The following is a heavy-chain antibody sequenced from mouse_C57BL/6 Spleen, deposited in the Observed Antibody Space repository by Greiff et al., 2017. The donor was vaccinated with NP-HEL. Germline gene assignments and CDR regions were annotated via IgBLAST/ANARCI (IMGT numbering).Heavy chain of an antibody. CDR1: GYTFTSYG. Sequence: VQLQQSGAELARPGASVKLSCKASGYTFTSYGISWVKQRTGQGLEWIGEIYPRSGNTYYNEKFKGKATLTADKSSSTAYMELRSLTSEDSAVYFCARAGNEGNYYAMDYWGQGTSVTVSS. J-gene: IGHJ4*01. D-gene: IGHD2-1*01. CDR2: IYPRSGNT. CDR3: ARAGNEGNYYAMDY. V-gene: IGHV1-81*01.